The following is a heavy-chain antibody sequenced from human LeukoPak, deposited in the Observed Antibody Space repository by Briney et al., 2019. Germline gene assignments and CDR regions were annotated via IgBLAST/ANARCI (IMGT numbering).Heavy chain of an antibody. J-gene: IGHJ4*02. CDR1: GGSISSYY. CDR2: IYSSGST. CDR3: ARKDGDY. Sequence: SETLSLTCTVSGGSISSYYWSWIRQPPGEGLEWIGLIYSSGSTLLNPSLKTRVAMSLDLTKNQLSLRLTSLTAADTAMYYCARKDGDYWGQGTLVTVSS. V-gene: IGHV4-4*07.